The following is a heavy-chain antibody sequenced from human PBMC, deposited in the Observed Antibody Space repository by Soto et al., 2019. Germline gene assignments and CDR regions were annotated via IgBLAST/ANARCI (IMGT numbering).Heavy chain of an antibody. J-gene: IGHJ5*02. Sequence: GGSLRLSCAASGFTFSSYAMSWVRQAPGKGLEWVSAISGSGGSTYYADSVKGRFTISRDNSKNTLYLQMNSLRAEDTAVYYCAKEKSVVCSSTSCYDWFDPWGQGTLVTVSS. D-gene: IGHD2-2*01. CDR3: AKEKSVVCSSTSCYDWFDP. CDR1: GFTFSSYA. V-gene: IGHV3-23*01. CDR2: ISGSGGST.